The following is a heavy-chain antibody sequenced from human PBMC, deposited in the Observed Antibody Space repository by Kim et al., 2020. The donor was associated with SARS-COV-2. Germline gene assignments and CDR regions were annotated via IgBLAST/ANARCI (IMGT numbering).Heavy chain of an antibody. CDR1: GFTFSSYA. CDR3: AKDRTGTEEWELLSDY. J-gene: IGHJ4*02. V-gene: IGHV3-23*01. CDR2: ISGSGGST. Sequence: GGSLRLSCAASGFTFSSYAMSWVRQAPGKGLEWVSAISGSGGSTYYADSVKGRFTISRDNSKNTLYLQMNSLRAEDTAVYYCAKDRTGTEEWELLSDYWGQGTLVTVS. D-gene: IGHD1-26*01.